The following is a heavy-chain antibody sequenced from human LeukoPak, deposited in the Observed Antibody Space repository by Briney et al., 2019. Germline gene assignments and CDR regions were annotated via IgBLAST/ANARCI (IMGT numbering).Heavy chain of an antibody. D-gene: IGHD3-9*01. V-gene: IGHV3-11*01. Sequence: GGSLRLSCAASGFTFSDYYMSWIRQAPGKGLEWVSYISSSGSTIYYADSVKGRFTISRDNAKNSLYLQMNSLRAEDTAVYYCARDFGILTGYRDAFDIWGQGTMVTVSS. J-gene: IGHJ3*02. CDR1: GFTFSDYY. CDR3: ARDFGILTGYRDAFDI. CDR2: ISSSGSTI.